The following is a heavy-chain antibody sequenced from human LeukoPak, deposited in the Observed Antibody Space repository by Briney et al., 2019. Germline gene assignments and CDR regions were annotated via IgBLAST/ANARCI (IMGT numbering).Heavy chain of an antibody. CDR1: GDTFSSYA. CDR3: ASYYYDSSGPVPFDY. Sequence: AAVRVSCEASGDTFSSYAISWVRAAPGPGLEWGGKIIPILGMGNYAQKVQGRVTITADKSTSTAYMELSSLRSEDTAVYYCASYYYDSSGPVPFDYWGQGTLVTVSS. CDR2: IIPILGMG. D-gene: IGHD3-22*01. V-gene: IGHV1-69*04. J-gene: IGHJ4*02.